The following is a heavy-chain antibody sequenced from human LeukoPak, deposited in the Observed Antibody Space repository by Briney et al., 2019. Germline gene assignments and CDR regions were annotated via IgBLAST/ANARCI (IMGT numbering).Heavy chain of an antibody. V-gene: IGHV3-30*04. CDR1: GFTFSSYA. CDR3: ARYRGKTVAATPFDY. CDR2: ISYDGSNK. J-gene: IGHJ4*02. D-gene: IGHD1-26*01. Sequence: GRSLRLSCAASGFTFSSYAMHWVRQAPGKGLEWVAVISYDGSNKYYADSVKGRFTISRDNSKNTLYLQMNSLRVEDTAIYYCARYRGKTVAATPFDYWGQGTLVTVSS.